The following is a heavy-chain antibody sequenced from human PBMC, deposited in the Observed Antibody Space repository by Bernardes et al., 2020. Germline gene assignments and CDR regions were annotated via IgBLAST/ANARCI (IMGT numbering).Heavy chain of an antibody. CDR3: ARGGQQLPYAYYFDY. CDR1: GYTFTSYG. CDR2: ISAYNGNT. J-gene: IGHJ4*02. V-gene: IGHV1-18*01. Sequence: AAWKDYCKASGYTFTSYGISWVRQAPGQGLEWMGWISAYNGNTNYAQKLQGRVTMTTDTSTSTAYMELRSLRSDDTAVYYCARGGQQLPYAYYFDYWGQGTLVTVSS. D-gene: IGHD2-2*02.